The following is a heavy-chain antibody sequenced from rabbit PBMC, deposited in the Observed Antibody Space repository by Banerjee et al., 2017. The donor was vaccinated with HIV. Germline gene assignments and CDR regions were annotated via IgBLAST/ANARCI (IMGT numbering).Heavy chain of an antibody. J-gene: IGHJ4*01. V-gene: IGHV1S21*01. Sequence: QQLVESGGGLVKPGASLTLTCKASGFSFSSGYDMCWVRQAPGKGLEWIACSSTDYASWAKGRFTISKTSTTVDLKMTSLTAADTATYFCARSGHGGYALDLWGPGTLVTVS. D-gene: IGHD6-1*01. CDR1: GFSFSSGYD. CDR2: SST. CDR3: ARSGHGGYALDL.